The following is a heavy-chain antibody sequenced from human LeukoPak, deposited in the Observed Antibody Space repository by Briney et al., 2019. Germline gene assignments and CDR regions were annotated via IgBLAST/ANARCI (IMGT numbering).Heavy chain of an antibody. CDR3: ARLVGGGIAES. D-gene: IGHD6-13*01. CDR1: GGSISSSSYY. J-gene: IGHJ4*02. CDR2: IYYSGST. V-gene: IGHV4-39*01. Sequence: PSETLSLTCTVSGGSISSSSYYLGWIRQPPGKGLEWIGSIYYSGSTYYNPSLKSRVTISVDTSKNQFSLKLSSVTAADTAVYYCARLVGGGIAESWGQGTLVTVSS.